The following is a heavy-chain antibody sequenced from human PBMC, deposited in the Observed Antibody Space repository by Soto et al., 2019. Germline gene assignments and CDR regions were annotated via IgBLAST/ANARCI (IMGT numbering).Heavy chain of an antibody. Sequence: QVQLVQSGAEVKKPGSSVKVSCKASGGTFSSYAISWVRQAPGQGLEWMGGIIPIFGTANYAQKFQGRVTITADESTSTAYVVLSSMRSEDTAVYYCARASCTNGVCYIREPYYFDYWGQGTLVTVSS. V-gene: IGHV1-69*01. CDR3: ARASCTNGVCYIREPYYFDY. CDR1: GGTFSSYA. J-gene: IGHJ4*02. CDR2: IIPIFGTA. D-gene: IGHD2-8*01.